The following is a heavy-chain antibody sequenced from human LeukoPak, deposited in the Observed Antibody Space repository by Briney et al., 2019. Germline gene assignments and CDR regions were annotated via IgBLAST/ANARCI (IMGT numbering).Heavy chain of an antibody. D-gene: IGHD4-23*01. Sequence: GRSLRLSCAASGFTFSSYGMHWVRQAPGKGLEWVAVIWYDGSNKYYADSVKGRFTISRDNSKNTLYLQMNSLRAEDTAVYYCAKEGSTRSYGGKEYFDLWGRGTLVTVSS. CDR2: IWYDGSNK. CDR3: AKEGSTRSYGGKEYFDL. CDR1: GFTFSSYG. J-gene: IGHJ2*01. V-gene: IGHV3-33*06.